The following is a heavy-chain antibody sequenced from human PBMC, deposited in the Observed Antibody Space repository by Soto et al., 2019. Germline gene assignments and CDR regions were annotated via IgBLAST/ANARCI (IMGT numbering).Heavy chain of an antibody. D-gene: IGHD5-12*01. CDR2: ISSSSSTI. J-gene: IGHJ4*02. Sequence: GGSLRLSCAASGFTFSSYSMNWVRQAPGKGLEWVSYISSSSSTIYYADSVKGRFTISRDNAKNSLYLQMNSLRAEDTAVYYCARGPGGYDSDWGQGTLVTVSS. CDR1: GFTFSSYS. V-gene: IGHV3-48*01. CDR3: ARGPGGYDSD.